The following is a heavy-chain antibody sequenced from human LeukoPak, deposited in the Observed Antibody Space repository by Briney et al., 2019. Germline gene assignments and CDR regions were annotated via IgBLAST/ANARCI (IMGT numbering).Heavy chain of an antibody. D-gene: IGHD6-19*01. CDR1: ESAFSSYE. Sequence: PGGSLRLSCTTYESAFSSYEMNWIRQAPGKGLEWVSYISNTGNTIYYTDSVKGRFTISRDNAKNSLYLQMNSLRDEDTALYYCAGGLGSGWRYWGRGTPVTVSS. J-gene: IGHJ4*02. CDR3: AGGLGSGWRY. CDR2: ISNTGNTI. V-gene: IGHV3-48*03.